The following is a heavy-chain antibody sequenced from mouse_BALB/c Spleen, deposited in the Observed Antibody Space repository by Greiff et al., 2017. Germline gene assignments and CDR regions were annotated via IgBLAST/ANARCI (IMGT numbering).Heavy chain of an antibody. CDR1: GYSITSGYY. D-gene: IGHD2-14*01. J-gene: IGHJ4*01. Sequence: EVQLQQSGPGLVKPSQSLSLTCSVTGYSITSGYYWNWIRQFPGNKLEWMGYISYDGSNNYNPSLKNRISITRDTSKNQFFLKLNSVTTEDTATYYCARDGGYRYDGAMDYWGQGTSVTVSS. CDR3: ARDGGYRYDGAMDY. V-gene: IGHV3-6*02. CDR2: ISYDGSN.